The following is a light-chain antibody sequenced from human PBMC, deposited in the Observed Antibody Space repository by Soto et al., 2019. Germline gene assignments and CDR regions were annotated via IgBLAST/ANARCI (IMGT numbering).Light chain of an antibody. J-gene: IGKJ1*01. V-gene: IGKV3-11*01. CDR2: DAS. CDR3: QQRYNWPLM. CDR1: QSVSRT. Sequence: EVVLTQSPATLSLSPGERANLSCRTSQSVSRTLAWYQQKSGQAPRLLIYDASNRATGIPTRFSGSGDGTAFTLTISSLEPEDFAVYYCQQRYNWPLMFGQGTKVEIK.